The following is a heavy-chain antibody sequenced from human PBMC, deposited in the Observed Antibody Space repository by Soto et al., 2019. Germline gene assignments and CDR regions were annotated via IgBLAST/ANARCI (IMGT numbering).Heavy chain of an antibody. CDR2: INAGNGNT. CDR1: GYTFTSYA. V-gene: IGHV1-3*01. D-gene: IGHD3-3*01. CDR3: ARDGQGIFGVVSPNYYYYYMDV. J-gene: IGHJ6*03. Sequence: ASVKVSCKASGYTFTSYAMHWVRQAPGQRLEWMGWINAGNGNTKYSQKFQGRVTITRDPSASTAYMELSSLRSEDTAVYYCARDGQGIFGVVSPNYYYYYMDVWGKGTTVTVSS.